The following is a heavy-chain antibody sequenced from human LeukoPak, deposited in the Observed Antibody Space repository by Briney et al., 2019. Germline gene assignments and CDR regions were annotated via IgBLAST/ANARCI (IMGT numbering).Heavy chain of an antibody. Sequence: GGSLRLSCAASGFTVSNNYMTWVCQAPGRGLEWVSVLYSNNITYYADSVKGRFTVSRDSSKNTLYLQMSSLRAEDTAVYYCARGITMMIVAPGYWGQGTLVTVSS. J-gene: IGHJ4*02. CDR2: LYSNNIT. CDR3: ARGITMMIVAPGY. D-gene: IGHD3-22*01. V-gene: IGHV3-53*01. CDR1: GFTVSNNY.